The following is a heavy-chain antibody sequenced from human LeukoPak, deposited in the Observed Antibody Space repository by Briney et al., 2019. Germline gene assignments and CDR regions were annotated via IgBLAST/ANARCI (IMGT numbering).Heavy chain of an antibody. CDR2: IIPIFGTA. CDR1: GGTFSSYA. V-gene: IGHV1-69*13. J-gene: IGHJ4*02. CDR3: AREHERASSWYDY. Sequence: SVKVSCKASGGTFSSYAISWVRQAPGQGLEWMGGIIPIFGTANYAQKFQGRVTITADESTSTAYMELSSLRSEDTAVYYCAREHERASSWYDYWGQGTLVTVSS. D-gene: IGHD6-13*01.